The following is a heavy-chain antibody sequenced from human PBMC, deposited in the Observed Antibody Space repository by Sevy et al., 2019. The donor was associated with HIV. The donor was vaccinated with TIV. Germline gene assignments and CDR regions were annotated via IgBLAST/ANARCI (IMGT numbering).Heavy chain of an antibody. Sequence: GGSLRLSCAASGFIFSTYSMNWVRQAPGKRLEWVSYISSTTLYYADSVKGRFTISRDNAKNSLYLQMNSLRAEDTGVYYCARPLFENYYDNRGYYFAYWGQGTLVTVSS. CDR1: GFIFSTYS. J-gene: IGHJ4*02. V-gene: IGHV3-48*01. CDR3: ARPLFENYYDNRGYYFAY. D-gene: IGHD3-22*01. CDR2: ISSTTL.